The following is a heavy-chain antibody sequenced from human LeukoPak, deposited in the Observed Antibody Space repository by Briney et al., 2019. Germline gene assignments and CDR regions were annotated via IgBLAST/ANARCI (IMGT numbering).Heavy chain of an antibody. Sequence: ASVKVSCKASGYTFTNYDINWVRQATGQGLEWMGWMNPNSGNTGYAQKFQGRVTITRNTSISTAYMELSSLRSEDTAVYYCARVGSYYDLWSGYSRHYDYWGQGTLVTVSS. CDR3: ARVGSYYDLWSGYSRHYDY. CDR1: GYTFTNYD. J-gene: IGHJ4*02. CDR2: MNPNSGNT. D-gene: IGHD3-3*01. V-gene: IGHV1-8*03.